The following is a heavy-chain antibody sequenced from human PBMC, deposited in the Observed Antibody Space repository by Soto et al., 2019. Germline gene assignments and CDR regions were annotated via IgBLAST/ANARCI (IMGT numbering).Heavy chain of an antibody. V-gene: IGHV3-30-3*01. CDR3: ARDRLYGAGLIDV. Sequence: QVQLVESGGGVVQPGRSLRLSCAASGFTFSSYGMHWVRQAPGKGLEWVAVISSDGSDKYYADSVKGQFTISRDNSKNTLYVQLNRMRAEDTALSYCARDRLYGAGLIDVWGQGTTVTASS. D-gene: IGHD3-10*01. CDR1: GFTFSSYG. J-gene: IGHJ6*02. CDR2: ISSDGSDK.